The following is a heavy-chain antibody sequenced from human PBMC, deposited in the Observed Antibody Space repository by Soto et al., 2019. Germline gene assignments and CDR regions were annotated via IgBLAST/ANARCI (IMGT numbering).Heavy chain of an antibody. V-gene: IGHV3-74*01. CDR3: ARGLYGAYGQDF. Sequence: EVQLVESGENLVQPGGSLRLSCAASGFTFSNYWIHWVRQAPGKGLVWVSRIKGDEITTNYADSVKGRFTISRDNAKNTVFLQRHSLRAEDPALYYCARGLYGAYGQDFWGQGILVTVSS. J-gene: IGHJ4*02. D-gene: IGHD4-17*01. CDR1: GFTFSNYW. CDR2: IKGDEITT.